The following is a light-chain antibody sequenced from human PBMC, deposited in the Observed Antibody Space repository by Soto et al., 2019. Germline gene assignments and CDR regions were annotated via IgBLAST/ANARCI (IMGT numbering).Light chain of an antibody. Sequence: DIQMTQSPSTLSPSVGDRVTITCRARQNIVNWLAWYQQKPGKAPKILIYGASTLERGVPSRFSGSGSGTEFTLTITNLQPDDFATYYCQQYNTYSVTFGQGTRLEIK. V-gene: IGKV1-5*01. CDR2: GAS. CDR3: QQYNTYSVT. J-gene: IGKJ5*01. CDR1: QNIVNW.